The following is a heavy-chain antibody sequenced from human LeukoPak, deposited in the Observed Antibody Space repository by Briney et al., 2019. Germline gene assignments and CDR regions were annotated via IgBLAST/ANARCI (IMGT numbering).Heavy chain of an antibody. Sequence: PSETLSLTCTVSGGSISSYYWSWIRQPPGKGLEWIGYIYYSGSTNYNPSLKSRATISVDTSKNQFSLKLSSVTAADTAVYYCARAGLWFGGFLDYWGQGTLVTVSS. CDR1: GGSISSYY. CDR3: ARAGLWFGGFLDY. J-gene: IGHJ4*02. D-gene: IGHD3-10*01. CDR2: IYYSGST. V-gene: IGHV4-59*01.